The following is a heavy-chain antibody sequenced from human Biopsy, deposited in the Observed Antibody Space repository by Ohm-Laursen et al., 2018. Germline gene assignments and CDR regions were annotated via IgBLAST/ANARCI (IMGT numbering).Heavy chain of an antibody. CDR2: TYYRSKWYN. J-gene: IGHJ5*02. Sequence: QALSLTCAISGDSVSSNSAAWNWIRQSPSRGLEWLGRTYYRSKWYNDYAVFVKSRITINPDTSKNQFSLQLNSVTPEDTAVYYCARETPTGIPFNWFDPWGQGTLVTVSS. D-gene: IGHD1-1*01. V-gene: IGHV6-1*01. CDR1: GDSVSSNSAA. CDR3: ARETPTGIPFNWFDP.